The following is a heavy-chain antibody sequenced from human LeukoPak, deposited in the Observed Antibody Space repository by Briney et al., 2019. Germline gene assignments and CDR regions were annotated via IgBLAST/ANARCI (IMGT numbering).Heavy chain of an antibody. CDR3: TRGQMNY. V-gene: IGHV3-53*01. Sequence: GGSLTLSCTASEFTVSRNYMLWVRQAPGKGLEWGSLIFSNGDTHYADSVKGRFTISRDTSKNTVSLQMNSLRVEDTAMYYCTRGQMNYWGQGSLVTVSS. J-gene: IGHJ4*02. CDR1: EFTVSRNY. D-gene: IGHD5-24*01. CDR2: IFSNGDT.